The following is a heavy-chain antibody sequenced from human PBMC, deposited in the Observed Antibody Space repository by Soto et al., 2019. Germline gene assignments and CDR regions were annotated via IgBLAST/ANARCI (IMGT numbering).Heavy chain of an antibody. D-gene: IGHD1-1*01. CDR3: ARGGLEPFDY. V-gene: IGHV3-74*01. CDR1: GYNLGSYW. CDR2: INDYGTTI. Sequence: EVQLVESGGGLVQPGVSLRLSCAASGYNLGSYWMHWVRQAPGKGLVWVSRINDYGTTINYAESVEGRFTISRDDAKREVYLHMNNLIAEDTAVYYCARGGLEPFDYWGQGALVTVSS. J-gene: IGHJ4*02.